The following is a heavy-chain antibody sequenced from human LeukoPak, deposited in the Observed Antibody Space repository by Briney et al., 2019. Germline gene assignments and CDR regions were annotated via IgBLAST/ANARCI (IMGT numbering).Heavy chain of an antibody. CDR3: ARGFGDYYDSSDYYLFDY. CDR1: GFTFSSYW. V-gene: IGHV3-74*01. CDR2: INTDGSST. J-gene: IGHJ4*02. Sequence: GGSLRLSCAASGFTFSSYWMHWVRQAPGKGLVWVSCINTDGSSTSYADSVKGRFTISRDNAKNTLYLQMNSLRAEDTAVYYCARGFGDYYDSSDYYLFDYWGQGTLVTVSS. D-gene: IGHD3-22*01.